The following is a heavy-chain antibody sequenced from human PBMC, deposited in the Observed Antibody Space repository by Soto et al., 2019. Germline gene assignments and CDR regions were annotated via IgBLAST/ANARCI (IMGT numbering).Heavy chain of an antibody. CDR1: GGSISSYY. V-gene: IGHV4-59*01. Sequence: PSETLSLTCPVSGGSISSYYWSWIRQPPGKGLEWIGYIYYSGSTNYNPSLKSRVTISVDTSKNQFSLKLNSVTAADTAVYYCASHVDTAMVYFDYWGQGTLVTVSS. CDR2: IYYSGST. CDR3: ASHVDTAMVYFDY. J-gene: IGHJ4*02. D-gene: IGHD5-18*01.